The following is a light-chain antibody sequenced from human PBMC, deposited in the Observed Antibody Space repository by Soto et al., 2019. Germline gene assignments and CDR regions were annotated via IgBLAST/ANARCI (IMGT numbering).Light chain of an antibody. Sequence: QALRTPPASVSAAPGQKCPIYSSPSTLNIGGNSVSWYQQLPGTAPKLLIYDDNKRPSGIPDRFSGSKYGTSATLGITGFQTGDEADYYCGSWDSSLSAYVFGTGTKVTVL. J-gene: IGLJ1*01. CDR3: GSWDSSLSAYV. V-gene: IGLV1-51*01. CDR2: DDN. CDR1: TLNIGGNS.